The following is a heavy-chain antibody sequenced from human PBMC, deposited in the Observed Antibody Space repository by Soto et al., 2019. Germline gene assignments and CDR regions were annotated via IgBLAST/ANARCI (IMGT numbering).Heavy chain of an antibody. J-gene: IGHJ4*02. CDR2: INPNGGST. Sequence: QVQLVQSGAEVKRPGASVKVSCKASGYTFTTYYMHWVRQAPVQGLEWLGIINPNGGSTTYALKFQGRVTMTRDTSTSTVYLELSSLRSEDTAVYYCARAGYCSGGTCFHGNCDYWGQGTLVTVSA. V-gene: IGHV1-46*01. CDR1: GYTFTTYY. CDR3: ARAGYCSGGTCFHGNCDY. D-gene: IGHD2-15*01.